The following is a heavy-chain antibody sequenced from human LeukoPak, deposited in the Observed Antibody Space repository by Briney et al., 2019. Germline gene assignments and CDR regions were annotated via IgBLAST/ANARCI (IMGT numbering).Heavy chain of an antibody. Sequence: QHWGSLRLSCAASGFTFSSYAMSWVRQAPGKGLEWVSAISGSGGSTYYADSVKGRFTISRDNSKNTLYLQMNSLRVEDTAVYYCAKDQKSKSSSSNYYYYYMDVWGKGTTVTVSS. D-gene: IGHD6-6*01. CDR3: AKDQKSKSSSSNYYYYYMDV. CDR1: GFTFSSYA. J-gene: IGHJ6*03. CDR2: ISGSGGST. V-gene: IGHV3-23*01.